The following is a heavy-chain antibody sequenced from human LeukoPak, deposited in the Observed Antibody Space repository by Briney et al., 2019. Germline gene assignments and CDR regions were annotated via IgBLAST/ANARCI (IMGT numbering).Heavy chain of an antibody. J-gene: IGHJ4*02. CDR1: GYTFTSYY. CDR2: INPSGGST. V-gene: IGHV1-46*01. CDR3: ARDSPTYYDFWSGYYYFDY. Sequence: ASVNVSCTASGYTFTSYYMHWVRQAPGQGLEWMGIINPSGGSTSYAQKFQGRVTMTRDTSTSTVYMELSSLRSEDTAVYYCARDSPTYYDFWSGYYYFDYWGQGTLVTVSS. D-gene: IGHD3-3*01.